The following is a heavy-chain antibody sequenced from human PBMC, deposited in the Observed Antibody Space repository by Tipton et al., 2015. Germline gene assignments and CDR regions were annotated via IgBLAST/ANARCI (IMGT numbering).Heavy chain of an antibody. Sequence: TLSLTCSVSSDSISKYYWSWIRQPPGKELQWIGYIQYSGGTNYNPSLESRVSMSVDTSKTQFSLEMSSVTAADTAVYFCARDLEHGMDVWGQGTTVTVS. V-gene: IGHV4-59*01. CDR2: IQYSGGT. CDR1: SDSISKYY. CDR3: ARDLEHGMDV. J-gene: IGHJ6*02.